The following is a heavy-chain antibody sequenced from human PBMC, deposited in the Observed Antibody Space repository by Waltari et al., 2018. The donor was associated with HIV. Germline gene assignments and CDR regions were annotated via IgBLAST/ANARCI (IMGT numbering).Heavy chain of an antibody. J-gene: IGHJ6*02. CDR2: INQSGST. Sequence: QVQLQQWGAGLLKPSETLSLTCAVYGGSFSGYYWSWIRQPPGKGLEWIGEINQSGSTNHNPSLKSRVTISVDTSKNQFSLKLSSVTAADTAVYYCATTSNYDFWSGHEHYYYYGMDVWGQGTTVTVSS. CDR3: ATTSNYDFWSGHEHYYYYGMDV. V-gene: IGHV4-34*01. CDR1: GGSFSGYY. D-gene: IGHD3-3*01.